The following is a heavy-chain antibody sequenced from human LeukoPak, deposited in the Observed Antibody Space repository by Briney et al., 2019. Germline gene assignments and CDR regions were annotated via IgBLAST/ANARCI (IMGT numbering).Heavy chain of an antibody. CDR2: IIPIFGTA. J-gene: IGHJ4*02. Sequence: SVTVSCKASGGTFSSYAISWVRQAPGQGLEWMGGIIPIFGTANYAQKFQGRVTITTDESTSTAYMELSSLRSEDTAVYYCARDREYSGYENYFDYGGQGTLVTVSS. CDR1: GGTFSSYA. CDR3: ARDREYSGYENYFDY. D-gene: IGHD5-12*01. V-gene: IGHV1-69*05.